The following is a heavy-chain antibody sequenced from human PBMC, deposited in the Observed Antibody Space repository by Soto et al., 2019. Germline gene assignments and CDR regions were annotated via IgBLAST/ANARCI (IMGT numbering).Heavy chain of an antibody. D-gene: IGHD1-1*01. V-gene: IGHV3-30-3*01. CDR1: GLTFRDYA. CDR2: IPSDGSAQ. Sequence: QVQLVESGGGVVQPGRSLRLSCEASGLTFRDYAMHWVRQAPGKGLEWVAAIPSDGSAQHYADSVKGRFSISRDNSKNTLSLQMNSLRPEDAALYYCARAVAGQVRSAWTWLDYWGQGTLVTVSS. CDR3: ARAVAGQVRSAWTWLDY. J-gene: IGHJ4*02.